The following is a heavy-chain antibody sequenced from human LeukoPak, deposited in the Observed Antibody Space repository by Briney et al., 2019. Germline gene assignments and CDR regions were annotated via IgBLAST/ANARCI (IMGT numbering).Heavy chain of an antibody. J-gene: IGHJ4*01. CDR2: LNEDGSKR. V-gene: IGHV3-7*01. Sequence: PGGSLRLSCAASGFPFSSYWMSWVRQAPGKGLEWVANLNEDGSKRYYVASVKGRFTISRDNAKNSLYLQINSLRVEDTAAYYCARDGRDGFIDYWGHGTLVTVSS. CDR3: ARDGRDGFIDY. D-gene: IGHD5-24*01. CDR1: GFPFSSYW.